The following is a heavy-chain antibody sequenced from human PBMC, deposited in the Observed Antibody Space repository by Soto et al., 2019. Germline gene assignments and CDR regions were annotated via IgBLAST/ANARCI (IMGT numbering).Heavy chain of an antibody. V-gene: IGHV3-7*01. Sequence: EVQLVESGGGLVQPGGSLRLSCAASGFTFSSSWMSWVRQAPGKGLEWVANINQYGSEKYYVDSVKGRFTISRDNAKNSLHLQMNSLTAEDSALYYCARDWSYWGQGTLVTVSS. J-gene: IGHJ4*02. CDR3: ARDWSY. D-gene: IGHD3-3*01. CDR1: GFTFSSSW. CDR2: INQYGSEK.